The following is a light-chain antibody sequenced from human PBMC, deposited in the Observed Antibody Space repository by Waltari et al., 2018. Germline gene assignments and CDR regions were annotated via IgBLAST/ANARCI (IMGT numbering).Light chain of an antibody. CDR2: NDS. CDR1: ALPKQD. V-gene: IGLV3-25*03. Sequence: SFELTQPPSVSVSPGQTAGITCSGDALPKQDAFWYQQKAGQAPVLGIYNDSARPSGIPERFSGSSSGTTVTLTISGVQAEDEADYYCQSADGSGTSPLWVFGGGTKLTVL. J-gene: IGLJ3*02. CDR3: QSADGSGTSPLWV.